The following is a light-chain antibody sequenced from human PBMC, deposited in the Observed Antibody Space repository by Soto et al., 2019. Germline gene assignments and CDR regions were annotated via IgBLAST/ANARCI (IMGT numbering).Light chain of an antibody. CDR3: QQLFDSPIT. CDR2: AAS. CDR1: QVISTS. V-gene: IGKV1-9*01. J-gene: IGKJ5*01. Sequence: DIQLTQSPSFLSQSIGERVTITCRASQVISTSLAWYQVKPGKAPKLLIYAASTLESGVPSRFSATVSGTEFSLTITSLQPEDFATYYCQQLFDSPITFGQGTRLEI.